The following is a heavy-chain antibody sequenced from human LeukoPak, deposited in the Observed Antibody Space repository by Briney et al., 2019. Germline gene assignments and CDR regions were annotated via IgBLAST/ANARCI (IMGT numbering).Heavy chain of an antibody. CDR1: GYTFTSYY. CDR3: AREVVVVPAALPSYYYYGMDV. D-gene: IGHD2-2*01. Sequence: GASVKVSCKASGYTFTSYYMHWVRQAPGQGLEWMGGIIPIFGTANYAQKFQGRVTITADESTSTAYMELSSLRSEDTAVYYCAREVVVVPAALPSYYYYGMDVWGQGTTVTVSS. CDR2: IIPIFGTA. J-gene: IGHJ6*02. V-gene: IGHV1-69*13.